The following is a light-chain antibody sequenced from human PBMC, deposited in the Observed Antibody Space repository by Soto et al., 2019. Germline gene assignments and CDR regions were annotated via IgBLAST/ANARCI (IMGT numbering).Light chain of an antibody. J-gene: IGLJ2*01. CDR1: NSNVGGYNY. Sequence: QSALTQPASVSGSPGQSITISCTGTNSNVGGYNYVSWYQQHAGKAPKLMMYEVSNRPSGVSNRFSGSKSGNTASLTISGLQAEDEADYYCTSYTSSSSLVVFGGGTKVTVL. V-gene: IGLV2-14*01. CDR2: EVS. CDR3: TSYTSSSSLVV.